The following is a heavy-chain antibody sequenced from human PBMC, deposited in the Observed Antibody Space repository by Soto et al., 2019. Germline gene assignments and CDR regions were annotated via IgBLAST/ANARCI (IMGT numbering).Heavy chain of an antibody. V-gene: IGHV1-18*04. CDR2: ISPYNGNT. CDR3: ARDFGSDLSAPGAVFDY. CDR1: GYFFTSYG. J-gene: IGHJ4*02. D-gene: IGHD2-21*02. Sequence: ASVKVSCKASGYFFTSYGISWVRQAPGQGLEWMGWISPYNGNTKYAQNFQGRVTMTTDTSTYTAYMELRSLRSDDPAVYYCARDFGSDLSAPGAVFDYWGQGTLVTVYS.